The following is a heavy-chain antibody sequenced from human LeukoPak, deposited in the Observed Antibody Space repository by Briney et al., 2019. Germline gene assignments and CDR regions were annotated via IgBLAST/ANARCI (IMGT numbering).Heavy chain of an antibody. Sequence: PGGSLRLSCVASGFTFDNYWMGWVRQAPGKGLEWVANIREDGSERNYVDSVKGRLTIFIDNAKKSLFLQMNSLRVEDTAIYYCVRDARGGHNVFWGQGTQVTVSS. V-gene: IGHV3-7*01. CDR3: VRDARGGHNVF. CDR2: IREDGSER. CDR1: GFTFDNYW. J-gene: IGHJ4*02. D-gene: IGHD1-1*01.